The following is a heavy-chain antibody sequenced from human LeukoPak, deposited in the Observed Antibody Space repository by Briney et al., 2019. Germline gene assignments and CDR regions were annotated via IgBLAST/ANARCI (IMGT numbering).Heavy chain of an antibody. Sequence: GGSLRLSCAASGFTFSSYGMHWIRQAPGKGLEWVAFIRNDGSIIYNTDSVKGRFTISRDNAKNSLYLQMNSLRAEDTALYYCAKELAAALDYWGQGTLVTVSS. CDR3: AKELAAALDY. CDR2: IRNDGSII. J-gene: IGHJ4*02. V-gene: IGHV3-30*02. CDR1: GFTFSSYG. D-gene: IGHD6-13*01.